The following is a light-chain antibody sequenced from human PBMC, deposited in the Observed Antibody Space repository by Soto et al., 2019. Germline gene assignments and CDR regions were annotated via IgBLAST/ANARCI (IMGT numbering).Light chain of an antibody. V-gene: IGKV3-20*01. Sequence: EILLTQSPDSLSLSPGDRATLSCRASQSFSSTFFAWYQQKPGQAPRLLIYGASSRATGIPDRFSGSGSGTYFTLTISRLEPEDFAVYCCQQYASSVTFGQGTKVEIK. CDR1: QSFSSTF. CDR3: QQYASSVT. CDR2: GAS. J-gene: IGKJ1*01.